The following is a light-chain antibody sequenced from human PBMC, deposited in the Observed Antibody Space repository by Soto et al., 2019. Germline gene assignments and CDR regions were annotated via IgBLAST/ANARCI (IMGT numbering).Light chain of an antibody. Sequence: DIQMTQSPSSLSASIGDRVTITCRASQTVESYLNWYQHKPGKAPQLLISGATTLRGGVPSRFSGSASGPDFTLTISSLQPEDVATYYCEQCCSTPYTFGQGTKL. V-gene: IGKV1-39*01. CDR2: GAT. CDR1: QTVESY. CDR3: EQCCSTPYT. J-gene: IGKJ2*01.